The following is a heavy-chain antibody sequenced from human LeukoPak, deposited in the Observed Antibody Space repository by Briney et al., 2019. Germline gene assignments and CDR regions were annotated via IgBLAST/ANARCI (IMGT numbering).Heavy chain of an antibody. J-gene: IGHJ4*02. D-gene: IGHD5-18*01. CDR3: ARSARDSEYTNIDS. CDR1: GFMFSIYG. CDR2: ISNNGGST. V-gene: IGHV3-64*01. Sequence: GGSLRLSCATSGFMFSIYGMHWVRQAPGKGLEYVSAISNNGGSTFYANSVKGRFTISRDNSKNTLYLQMGSLRVEDTAVYYCARSARDSEYTNIDSWGQGTLVTVSS.